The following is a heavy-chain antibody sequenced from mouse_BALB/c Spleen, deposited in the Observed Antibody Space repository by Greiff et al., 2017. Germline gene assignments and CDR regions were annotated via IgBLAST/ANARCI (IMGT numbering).Heavy chain of an antibody. V-gene: IGHV14-3*02. Sequence: EVQLVESGAELVKPGASVKLSCTASGFNIKDTYMHWVKQRPEQGLEWIGRIDPANGNTKYDPKFQGKATITADTSSNTAYLQLSSLTSEDTAVYYCARRVFYYFDYWGQGTTLTVSS. CDR2: IDPANGNT. CDR3: ARRVFYYFDY. CDR1: GFNIKDTY. J-gene: IGHJ2*01. D-gene: IGHD2-10*02.